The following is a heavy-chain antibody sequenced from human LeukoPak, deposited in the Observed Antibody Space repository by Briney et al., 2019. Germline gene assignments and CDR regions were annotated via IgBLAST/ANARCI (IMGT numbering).Heavy chain of an antibody. J-gene: IGHJ4*02. Sequence: GGPLRLSCAASGFTFTDYSMNWVRQAPGKGLEWVSSISSSSTYIYYADSVKGRLTISRDNSKNTLYLQMNSLRADDTAVYYCAKDTPLCYFDYWGQGTLVTVSS. CDR2: ISSSSTYI. V-gene: IGHV3-21*01. D-gene: IGHD3-16*01. CDR3: AKDTPLCYFDY. CDR1: GFTFTDYS.